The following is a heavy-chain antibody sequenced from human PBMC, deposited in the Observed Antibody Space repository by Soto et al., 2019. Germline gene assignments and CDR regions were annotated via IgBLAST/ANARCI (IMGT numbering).Heavy chain of an antibody. CDR3: ATDSYATVTPNLFDP. CDR1: GFTFSSYA. J-gene: IGHJ5*02. Sequence: GGSLSLSCAASGFTFSSYAMSWVRQAPGKGLEWVSTISTSGSSTYYADSVKGRFTISRDNSKNTLYLQMSTLGAEDTAVYYCATDSYATVTPNLFDPWGQGTLVTVSS. D-gene: IGHD4-17*01. CDR2: ISTSGSST. V-gene: IGHV3-23*01.